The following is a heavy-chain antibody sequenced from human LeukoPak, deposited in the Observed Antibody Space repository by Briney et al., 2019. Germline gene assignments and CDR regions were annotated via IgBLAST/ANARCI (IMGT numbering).Heavy chain of an antibody. Sequence: ASVKVSCKASGGTFSSYAISWVRQAPGQGLEWMGGIIPILGTANYAQKFQGRVTITADESTSTAYMELSSLRSEDTAVHYCAYCSGGNWFDPWGQGTLVTVSS. CDR1: GGTFSSYA. CDR3: AYCSGGNWFDP. V-gene: IGHV1-69*13. J-gene: IGHJ5*02. D-gene: IGHD2-15*01. CDR2: IIPILGTA.